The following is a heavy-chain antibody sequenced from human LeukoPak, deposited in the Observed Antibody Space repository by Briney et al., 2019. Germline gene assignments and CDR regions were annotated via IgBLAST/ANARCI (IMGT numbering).Heavy chain of an antibody. CDR1: GVTFSSYG. Sequence: GGSLRLSCAASGVTFSSYGMHWVRQAPGKGLEWVGTISHDGSFEFYADSVKGRFTISRDSSKSTLYLQMNSLRAEDTAVYYCARPQGSGSYYFDYWGQGTLVTVSS. CDR2: ISHDGSFE. D-gene: IGHD3-10*01. CDR3: ARPQGSGSYYFDY. V-gene: IGHV3-30*03. J-gene: IGHJ4*02.